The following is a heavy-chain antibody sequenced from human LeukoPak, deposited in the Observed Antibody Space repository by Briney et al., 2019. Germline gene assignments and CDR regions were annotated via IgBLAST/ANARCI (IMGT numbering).Heavy chain of an antibody. V-gene: IGHV3-21*01. D-gene: IGHD1-20*01. CDR3: ARPLSGTTDLDY. CDR1: GFTFSSYS. Sequence: GSLRLSCAASGFTFSSYSMNWVRQAPGKGLEWVSSISSSSSYIYYADSVKGRFTISRDNAKKSLYLQMNSLRAEDTAVYYCARPLSGTTDLDYWGQGTLVTVSS. J-gene: IGHJ4*02. CDR2: ISSSSSYI.